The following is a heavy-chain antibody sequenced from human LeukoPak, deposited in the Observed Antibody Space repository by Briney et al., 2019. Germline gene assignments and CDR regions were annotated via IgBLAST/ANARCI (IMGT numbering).Heavy chain of an antibody. D-gene: IGHD2-2*01. CDR3: ARAVPAEDY. V-gene: IGHV3-21*01. J-gene: IGHJ4*02. CDR2: ISSSSSYI. CDR1: GFILSSYS. Sequence: GGSLRLSCAGSGFILSSYSMSWVRQAPGKGLEWVSSISSSSSYIYYADSVKGRFTISRDNAKNSLYLQMNSLRAEDTAVYYCARAVPAEDYWGQGTLVTVSS.